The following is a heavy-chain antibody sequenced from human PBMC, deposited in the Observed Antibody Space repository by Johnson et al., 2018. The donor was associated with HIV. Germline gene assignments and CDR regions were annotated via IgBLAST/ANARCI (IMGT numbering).Heavy chain of an antibody. CDR1: GFTFDDYA. J-gene: IGHJ3*02. Sequence: VQLVESGGGVVRPGGSLRLSCAASGFTFDDYAMSWVRQPPGKGLEWVSIISWNSGTIAYAVSVRGRFTISRDNAKISLYVQMHSLRAEDRALYYCARRDSGSLSFDIWGQGTMVTVSS. V-gene: IGHV3-20*04. CDR3: ARRDSGSLSFDI. CDR2: ISWNSGTI. D-gene: IGHD1-26*01.